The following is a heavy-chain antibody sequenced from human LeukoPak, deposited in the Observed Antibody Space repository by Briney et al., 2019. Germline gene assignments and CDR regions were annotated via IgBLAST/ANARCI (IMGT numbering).Heavy chain of an antibody. CDR3: ARVDRGYSYGPNYYYYYMDV. V-gene: IGHV4-34*01. D-gene: IGHD5-18*01. Sequence: SETLSLTCTVSGGSISIYYWSWIRQPPGKGLEWIGEINHSGSTNYNPSLKSRVTISVDTSKNQFSLKLSSVTAADTAVYYCARVDRGYSYGPNYYYYYMDVWGKGTTVTISS. J-gene: IGHJ6*03. CDR2: INHSGST. CDR1: GGSISIYY.